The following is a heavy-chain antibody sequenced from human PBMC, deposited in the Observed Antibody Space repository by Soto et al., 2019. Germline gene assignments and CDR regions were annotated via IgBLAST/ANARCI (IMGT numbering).Heavy chain of an antibody. CDR3: ARDAAAGPFTY. D-gene: IGHD6-13*01. CDR1: GFTFSSYE. CDR2: ISSSGSTI. V-gene: IGHV3-48*03. Sequence: PGGSLRLSXAASGFTFSSYEMNWVRQAPGKGLEWVSYISSSGSTIYYADSVKGRFTISRDNAKNSLYLQMNSLRAEDTAVYYCARDAAAGPFTYWGQGILVTVSS. J-gene: IGHJ4*02.